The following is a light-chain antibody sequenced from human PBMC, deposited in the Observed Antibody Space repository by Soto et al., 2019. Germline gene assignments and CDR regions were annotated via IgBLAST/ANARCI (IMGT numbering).Light chain of an antibody. Sequence: EVVLTQSPGILSLSPGERATLSCRASQSVGSNLAWYQQTPGQAPRLLIYGASTRATDIPDRFSGSGSGTDFLLTISRLEPADFAVYYCQQYGSSFATFGQGTQV. J-gene: IGKJ1*01. V-gene: IGKV3-20*01. CDR1: QSVGSN. CDR2: GAS. CDR3: QQYGSSFAT.